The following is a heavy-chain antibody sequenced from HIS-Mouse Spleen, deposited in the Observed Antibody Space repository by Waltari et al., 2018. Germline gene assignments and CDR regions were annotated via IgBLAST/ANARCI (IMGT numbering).Heavy chain of an antibody. V-gene: IGHV3-23*01. J-gene: IGHJ4*02. D-gene: IGHD6-6*01. CDR3: AKAPLEQLVFDY. CDR2: ISGSGGST. Sequence: EVQLLESGGGLVQPGGSLRRSCAASGVTLCSYAMRVVGQAPGKGLGWVSAISGSGGSTYYADSVKGRFTISRDNSKNTLYLQMNSLRAEDTAVYYCAKAPLEQLVFDYWGQGTLVTVSS. CDR1: GVTLCSYA.